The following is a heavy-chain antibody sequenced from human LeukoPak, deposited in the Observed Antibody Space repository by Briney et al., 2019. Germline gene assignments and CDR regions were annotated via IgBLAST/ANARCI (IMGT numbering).Heavy chain of an antibody. J-gene: IGHJ6*02. CDR1: GFSISSNG. CDR3: AKRQRLVKVYYGMDV. D-gene: IGHD2-8*02. V-gene: IGHV3-23*01. Sequence: PGGSLRLSCAGSGFSISSNGMSWVRQAPGKVLEWVSAINESPPRTYYADSVKGRFTISRDDSKNTLYLQMNSLKVEDTAIYYCAKRQRLVKVYYGMDVWGQGTTVTVSS. CDR2: INESPPRT.